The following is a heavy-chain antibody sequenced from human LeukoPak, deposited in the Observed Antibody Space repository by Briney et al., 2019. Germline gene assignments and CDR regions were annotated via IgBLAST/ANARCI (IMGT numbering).Heavy chain of an antibody. CDR3: ARDDCDVSSFRFDY. CDR2: IASNSRDT. V-gene: IGHV3-21*01. Sequence: PGRTLRLSCAASGFTLNTYSMNCVRHAPGKGLECVSSIASNSRDTYNADSVKDRLTTTRNNAKSSLQLQMNRLRAKDTAVYYRARDDCDVSSFRFDYWGHGILVTASS. J-gene: IGHJ4*01. CDR1: GFTLNTYS. D-gene: IGHD6-6*01.